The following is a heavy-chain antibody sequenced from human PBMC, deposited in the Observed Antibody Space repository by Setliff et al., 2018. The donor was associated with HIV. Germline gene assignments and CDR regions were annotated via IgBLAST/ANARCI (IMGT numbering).Heavy chain of an antibody. Sequence: SVKVSCKASGDTFSIHPISWVRQAPGRGLEWMGNIIPVFGTTNYAQRFQGRVTITTDKSTTTVFMEVSGLRSEDTALYYCGRERTGFYIEEWGQGTMVTVSS. CDR3: GRERTGFYIEE. J-gene: IGHJ4*02. CDR1: GDTFSIHP. D-gene: IGHD2-15*01. CDR2: IIPVFGTT. V-gene: IGHV1-69*05.